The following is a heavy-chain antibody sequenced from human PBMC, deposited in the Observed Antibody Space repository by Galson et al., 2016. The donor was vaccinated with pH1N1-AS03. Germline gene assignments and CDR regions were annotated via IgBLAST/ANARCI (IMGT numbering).Heavy chain of an antibody. J-gene: IGHJ4*02. D-gene: IGHD3-22*01. CDR1: GFPFSNSG. CDR2: IWYDGSSQ. V-gene: IGHV3-33*01. Sequence: SLRLSCAASGFPFSNSGMHWVRQAPGKGLEWVALIWYDGSSQYYTDSVKGRFTISRDNSENTLYLQMNSPRPEDTAVYYCVVWHSSAVRWGFDYWGQGTLVTVSS. CDR3: VVWHSSAVRWGFDY.